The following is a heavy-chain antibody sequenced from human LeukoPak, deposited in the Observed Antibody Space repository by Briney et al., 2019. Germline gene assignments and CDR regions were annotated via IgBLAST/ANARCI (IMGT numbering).Heavy chain of an antibody. CDR3: ARGGWWQAYSDY. Sequence: SETLSLTCAVSGGSISGGGYSWSWIRQPPGKGLEWIGYIYHSGSTYYNPSLKSRVTISLDRSKNQCSLKLSSVTAADTAVYYCARGGWWQAYSDYWGQGTLVTVSS. V-gene: IGHV4-30-2*01. CDR1: GGSISGGGYS. J-gene: IGHJ4*02. CDR2: IYHSGST. D-gene: IGHD2-15*01.